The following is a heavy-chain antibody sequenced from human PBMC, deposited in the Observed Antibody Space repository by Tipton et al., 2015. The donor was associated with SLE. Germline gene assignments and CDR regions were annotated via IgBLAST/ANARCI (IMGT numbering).Heavy chain of an antibody. V-gene: IGHV3-30*02. Sequence: SLRLSCAASGFSFSNYGMHWVRQAAGKGLEWVAFIYYDGSNTYYADSVKGRITISRDNSKNTLYLQLNRLRAEDTAVYFCAKDLYSGNYYDAFDIWDQGTMVTVSS. CDR2: IYYDGSNT. J-gene: IGHJ3*02. CDR3: AKDLYSGNYYDAFDI. CDR1: GFSFSNYG. D-gene: IGHD1-26*01.